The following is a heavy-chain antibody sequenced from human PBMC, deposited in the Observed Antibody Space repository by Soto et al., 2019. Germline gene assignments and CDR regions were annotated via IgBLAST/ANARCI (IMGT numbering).Heavy chain of an antibody. J-gene: IGHJ4*02. CDR3: ATYRPVYCSSTSCYVGFRAFGY. D-gene: IGHD2-2*01. CDR2: FDPEDGET. Sequence: ASVKVSCKVSGYTLTELSMHWVRQAPGKGLEWMGGFDPEDGETIYAQKFQGRVTMTEDTSTDTAYMELSSLRSEDTAVYYCATYRPVYCSSTSCYVGFRAFGYWGQGTLVTVSS. V-gene: IGHV1-24*01. CDR1: GYTLTELS.